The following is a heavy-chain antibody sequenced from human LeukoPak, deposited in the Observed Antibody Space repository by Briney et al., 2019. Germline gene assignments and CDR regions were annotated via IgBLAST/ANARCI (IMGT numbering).Heavy chain of an antibody. CDR2: INHSGST. J-gene: IGHJ5*02. CDR3: AREVDAAAAYNWFDP. Sequence: SETLSLTCAVYGGSFSGYYWSWIRQPPGKGLEWIGEINHSGSTNYNPSLKSRVTISVDTSENQFSLKLSSVTAADTAVYYCAREVDAAAAYNWFDPWGQGTLVTVSS. D-gene: IGHD2-2*01. CDR1: GGSFSGYY. V-gene: IGHV4-34*01.